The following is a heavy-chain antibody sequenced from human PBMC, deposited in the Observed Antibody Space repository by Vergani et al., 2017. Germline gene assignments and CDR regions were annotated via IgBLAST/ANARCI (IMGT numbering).Heavy chain of an antibody. Sequence: VQLLESGGGLVQPGGSLRLSCAASGFTFSSYGMHWVRQAPGKGLEWVAVISYDGSNKYYADSVKGRFTISRDNSKNPLYLQMNSLRAEDTAVYYCAKGRFLEWLLTYYYYYYYMDVWGKGTTVTVSS. J-gene: IGHJ6*03. CDR3: AKGRFLEWLLTYYYYYYYMDV. CDR1: GFTFSSYG. D-gene: IGHD3-3*01. CDR2: ISYDGSNK. V-gene: IGHV3-30*18.